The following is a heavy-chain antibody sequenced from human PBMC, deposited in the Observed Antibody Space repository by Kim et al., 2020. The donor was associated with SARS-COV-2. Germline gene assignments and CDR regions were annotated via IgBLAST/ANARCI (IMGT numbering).Heavy chain of an antibody. J-gene: IGHJ4*02. Sequence: SETLSLTCTVSGGSISSYYWSWIRQPPGKGLEWIGYIYYSGSTNYNPSLKSRVTISVDTSKNQFSLKLSSVTAADTAVYYCSRGDEGYSSGWARQVYFDYWGQGTLVTVSS. CDR3: SRGDEGYSSGWARQVYFDY. D-gene: IGHD6-19*01. CDR2: IYYSGST. V-gene: IGHV4-59*08. CDR1: GGSISSYY.